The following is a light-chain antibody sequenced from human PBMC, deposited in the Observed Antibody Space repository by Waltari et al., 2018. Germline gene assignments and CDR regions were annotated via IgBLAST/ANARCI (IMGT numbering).Light chain of an antibody. V-gene: IGKV1-12*01. CDR1: QGVSTW. Sequence: DIQMTQSPSSVSASVGDRVTITCRASQGVSTWLAWWQQKSGKAPRLLIYGASHLETGVSARFSGSGSGTDFTLTISNLQPEDLGTYYCQQGVSYPFTFGGGTKVDIK. J-gene: IGKJ4*01. CDR3: QQGVSYPFT. CDR2: GAS.